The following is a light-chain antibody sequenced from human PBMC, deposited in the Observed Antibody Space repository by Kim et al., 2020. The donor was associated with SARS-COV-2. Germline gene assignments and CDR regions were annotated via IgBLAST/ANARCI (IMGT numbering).Light chain of an antibody. CDR2: AAS. CDR3: QQSHSTPLLT. CDR1: QSITTY. J-gene: IGKJ4*01. V-gene: IGKV1-39*01. Sequence: DIQMTQSPSSLAASVGDRVTIACRASQSITTYLNWYQHKPGKAPKLLIYAASTLQSGVPSRFSGSGSGTDFTLTISSLQPEDFATYYCQQSHSTPLLTFGGGTKVDIK.